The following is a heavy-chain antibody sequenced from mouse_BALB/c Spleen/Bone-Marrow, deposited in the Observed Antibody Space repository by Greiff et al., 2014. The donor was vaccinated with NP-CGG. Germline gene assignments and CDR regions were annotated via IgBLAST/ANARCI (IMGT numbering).Heavy chain of an antibody. CDR1: GYTFTSYY. V-gene: IGHV1S56*01. Sequence: VQLQQSGPELVKPGASARISCKASGYTFTSYYIHWVKQRPGQGLEWIGWIYPGDFNTKYNEKFKGKATLTADKSSSTAYMQLSSLTSEDSAVYFCARKSQRAYDSMNYWGPGTSVTVSS. D-gene: IGHD2-4*01. J-gene: IGHJ4*01. CDR2: IYPGDFNT. CDR3: ARKSQRAYDSMNY.